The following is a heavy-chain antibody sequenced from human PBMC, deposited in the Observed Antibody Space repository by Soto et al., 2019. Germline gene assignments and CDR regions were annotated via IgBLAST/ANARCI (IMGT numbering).Heavy chain of an antibody. J-gene: IGHJ6*02. CDR3: ARDGGSGSYYSLNYYYYGMDV. Sequence: GASVKVSCKASGYTFTSYGISWVRQAPGQGLEWMGWISAYNGNTNYAQKLQGRVTMTTDTSTSTAYMELRSLRSDDTAVYYCARDGGSGSYYSLNYYYYGMDVWGQGTTVTVSS. V-gene: IGHV1-18*04. CDR2: ISAYNGNT. CDR1: GYTFTSYG. D-gene: IGHD3-10*01.